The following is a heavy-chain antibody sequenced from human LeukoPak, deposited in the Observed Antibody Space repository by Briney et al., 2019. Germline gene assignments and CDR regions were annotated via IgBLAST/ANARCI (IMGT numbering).Heavy chain of an antibody. V-gene: IGHV4-39*01. Sequence: PSETLSLTCTVSGGSISSGNHFWGWIRQPPGKGLEWIGIIYYSGRTYFNPSLKSRVTISVDTSKNQFSLMLSSVTAADTAVYYCARRAYSSSSFDYWGQGTLVTVSS. J-gene: IGHJ4*02. CDR1: GGSISSGNHF. D-gene: IGHD6-6*01. CDR3: ARRAYSSSSFDY. CDR2: IYYSGRT.